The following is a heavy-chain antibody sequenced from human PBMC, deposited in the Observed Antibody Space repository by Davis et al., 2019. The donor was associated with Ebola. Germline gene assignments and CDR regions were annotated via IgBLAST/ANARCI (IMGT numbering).Heavy chain of an antibody. Sequence: GGSLRLSCAASGFTFDAYAMHWVRQAPGKGLEGVAFIRYDGSNKSYADSVKGRFTISRDNSKNTLYLQMNSLRAEDTAVYYCAKDNLPTPFYCYGMDVWGKGTTVTVSS. CDR2: IRYDGSNK. CDR1: GFTFDAYA. CDR3: AKDNLPTPFYCYGMDV. J-gene: IGHJ6*04. D-gene: IGHD1-14*01. V-gene: IGHV3-30*02.